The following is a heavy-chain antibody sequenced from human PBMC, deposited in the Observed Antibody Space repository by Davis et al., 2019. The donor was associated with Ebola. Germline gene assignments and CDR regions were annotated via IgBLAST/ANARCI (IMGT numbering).Heavy chain of an antibody. CDR3: ARMWEYGDYGGFDY. D-gene: IGHD4-17*01. CDR1: GYTFTSYG. Sequence: SVKVSCKASGYTFTSYGISWVRQAPGQGLEWMGGIIPIFGTANYAQKFQGRVTITADKSTSTAYMELSSLRSEDTAVYYCARMWEYGDYGGFDYWGQGTLVTVSS. V-gene: IGHV1-69*06. J-gene: IGHJ4*02. CDR2: IIPIFGTA.